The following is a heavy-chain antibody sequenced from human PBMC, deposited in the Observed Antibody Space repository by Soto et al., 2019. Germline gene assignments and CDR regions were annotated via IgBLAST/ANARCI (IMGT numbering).Heavy chain of an antibody. V-gene: IGHV1-69*13. J-gene: IGHJ6*02. CDR3: ARGTVPRRDYYYYYGMDV. CDR2: IIPIFGTA. Sequence: SVKVSCKASGGTFSSYAISWVRQAPGQGLEWMGGIIPIFGTANYAQKFQGRVTITADESTSTAYMELSSLRSEDTAVYYCARGTVPRRDYYYYYGMDVWGQGTTVTSP. CDR1: GGTFSSYA. D-gene: IGHD2-2*01.